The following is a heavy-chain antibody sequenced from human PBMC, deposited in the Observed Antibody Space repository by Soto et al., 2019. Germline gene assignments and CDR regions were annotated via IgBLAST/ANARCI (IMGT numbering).Heavy chain of an antibody. J-gene: IGHJ3*02. V-gene: IGHV3-23*01. D-gene: IGHD3-22*01. CDR2: ISGGGGTT. Sequence: PGGSLRLSCAASGFTFNSYAMSWVRQAPGKGLEWVSAISGGGGTTYYADSVKGRFTISRDNSKNTLSLQMNSLRAEDTALYYCAKDGEVVVIDDAFDIWGQGTMVTVSS. CDR3: AKDGEVVVIDDAFDI. CDR1: GFTFNSYA.